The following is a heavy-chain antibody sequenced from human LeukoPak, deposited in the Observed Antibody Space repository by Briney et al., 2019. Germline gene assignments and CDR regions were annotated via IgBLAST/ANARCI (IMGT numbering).Heavy chain of an antibody. CDR3: ARTVGAPGESFDY. Sequence: ASVKVSCKASGYTFTGYYMHWVRQAPGQGLEWMGWINPNSGGTNYAQKFQGRVTMTRDTSNSTAYLQWSSLKASDTAMYYCARTVGAPGESFDYWGQGTLVTVSS. V-gene: IGHV1-2*02. D-gene: IGHD1-26*01. CDR2: INPNSGGT. J-gene: IGHJ4*02. CDR1: GYTFTGYY.